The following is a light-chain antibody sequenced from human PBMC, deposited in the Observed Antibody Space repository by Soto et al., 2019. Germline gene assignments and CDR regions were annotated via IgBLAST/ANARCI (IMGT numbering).Light chain of an antibody. Sequence: DIQMSQSPSTVCSSVGDRVTIICRASQSISSWLAWYQQKPGKAPKLLIYDASSLESGVPSRFSGSGSGTEFTLTISSLQPDDFATYYCQQYHEYWFGQGTKVDIK. CDR2: DAS. CDR3: QQYHEYW. V-gene: IGKV1-5*02. CDR1: QSISSW. J-gene: IGKJ1*01.